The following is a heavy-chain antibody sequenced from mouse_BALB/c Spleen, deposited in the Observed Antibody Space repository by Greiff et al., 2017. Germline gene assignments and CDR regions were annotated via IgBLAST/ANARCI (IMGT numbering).Heavy chain of an antibody. D-gene: IGHD2-1*01. CDR3: ARWDGNFLDY. Sequence: DVQLQESGPGLVKPSQSLSLTCTVTGYSITSDYAWNWIRQFPGNKLEWMGYISYSGSTSYNPSLKSRISITRDTSKNQFFLQLNSVTTEDTATYYCARWDGNFLDYWGQGTTLTVSS. V-gene: IGHV3-2*02. J-gene: IGHJ2*01. CDR2: ISYSGST. CDR1: GYSITSDYA.